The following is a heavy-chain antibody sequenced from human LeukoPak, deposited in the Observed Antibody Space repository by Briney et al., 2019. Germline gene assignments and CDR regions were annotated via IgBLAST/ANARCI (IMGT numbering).Heavy chain of an antibody. CDR3: ATGVGATAPLDY. V-gene: IGHV1-46*01. CDR2: INPSGGST. D-gene: IGHD1-26*01. J-gene: IGHJ4*02. Sequence: ASVKVSCKASGYTFTSYYMHWVRQAPGQGLEWMGIINPSGGSTSYAQKFQGRVTMTEDTSTDTAYMELSSLRSEDTAVYYCATGVGATAPLDYWGQGTLVTVSS. CDR1: GYTFTSYY.